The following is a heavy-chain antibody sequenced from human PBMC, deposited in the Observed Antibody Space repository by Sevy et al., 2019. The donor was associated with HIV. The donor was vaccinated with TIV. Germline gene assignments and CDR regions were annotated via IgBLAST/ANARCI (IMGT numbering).Heavy chain of an antibody. J-gene: IGHJ4*02. Sequence: GGSLRLSCAASGITFSSAWMSWVRLVPGKGLEWLGRIKSETDGGAADYAAAVKGRFTISRDDSKETLYIQLNSLKTDDTDVYYCTTDFGFYSSKWGQGTLVTVSS. CDR3: TTDFGFYSSK. CDR2: IKSETDGGAA. V-gene: IGHV3-15*01. D-gene: IGHD3-10*01. CDR1: GITFSSAW.